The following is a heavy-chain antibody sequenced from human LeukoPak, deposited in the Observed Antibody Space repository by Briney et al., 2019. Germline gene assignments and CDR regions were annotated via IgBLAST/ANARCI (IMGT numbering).Heavy chain of an antibody. D-gene: IGHD6-6*01. V-gene: IGHV3-9*03. CDR2: ISWNSGSI. CDR3: AKDIASSYYYYYMDV. J-gene: IGHJ6*03. Sequence: GGSLRLSCAASGFTFADYAMHWVRHAPGKGLEWVSGISWNSGSIGYADSVKGRFTISRDNAKNSLYLQMNSLRAEDMALYYCAKDIASSYYYYYMDVWGKGTTVTVSS. CDR1: GFTFADYA.